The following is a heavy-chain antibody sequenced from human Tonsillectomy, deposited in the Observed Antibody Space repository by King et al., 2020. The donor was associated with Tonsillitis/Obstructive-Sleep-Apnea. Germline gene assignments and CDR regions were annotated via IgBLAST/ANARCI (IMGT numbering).Heavy chain of an antibody. CDR2: ISAYNGNT. CDR1: GYTFSNYG. Sequence: VQLVESGAEVKKPGASVKVSCKASGYTFSNYGISWVRQAPGQGLEWMGWISAYNGNTNYAQQLQGRVTMTTDTSTSTAYMELRSLRSDDTAVYYCARGGYCSGGSCYNQEFYFDYWGQGTLVTVSS. CDR3: ARGGYCSGGSCYNQEFYFDY. J-gene: IGHJ4*02. V-gene: IGHV1-18*01. D-gene: IGHD2-15*01.